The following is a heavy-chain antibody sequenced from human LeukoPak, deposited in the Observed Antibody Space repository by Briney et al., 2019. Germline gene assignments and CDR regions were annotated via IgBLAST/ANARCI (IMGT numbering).Heavy chain of an antibody. CDR3: ARHIQTYDILTGYYHSYFDY. V-gene: IGHV4-34*01. J-gene: IGHJ4*02. CDR2: INHSGST. CDR1: GGSFSGYS. Sequence: PSETLSLTCAVYGGSFSGYSWSWIRQPPGKGLEWIGEINHSGSTNYNPSLKSRVTISVDTSKNQFSLKLSSVTAADTAVYYCARHIQTYDILTGYYHSYFDYWGQGTLVTVSS. D-gene: IGHD3-9*01.